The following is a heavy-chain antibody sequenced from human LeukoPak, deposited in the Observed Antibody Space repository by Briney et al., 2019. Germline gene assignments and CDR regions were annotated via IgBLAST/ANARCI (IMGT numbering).Heavy chain of an antibody. D-gene: IGHD2-2*01. CDR1: GFTFDDYA. J-gene: IGHJ6*02. Sequence: GGSLRLSCAASGFTFDDYAMHWVRQAPGKGLEWVSGISWNSDIIGYADSVKGRFTISRDCAKNSLYLQMNSLRPEDTAFYYCAKDIRSIVVPPDAMDVWGQGTTVTVSS. V-gene: IGHV3-9*01. CDR2: ISWNSDII. CDR3: AKDIRSIVVPPDAMDV.